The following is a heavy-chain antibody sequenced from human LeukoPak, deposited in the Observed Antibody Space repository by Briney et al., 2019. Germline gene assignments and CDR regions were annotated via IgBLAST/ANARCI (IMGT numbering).Heavy chain of an antibody. J-gene: IGHJ5*02. CDR3: ARGRRLRFEGGFDP. CDR2: IYYSGST. Sequence: SETLSLTCTVSGGSISSSSYYWGWIRQPPGKGLEWIGYIYYSGSTNYNPSLKSRVTISVDTSKNQFSLKLSSVTAADTAVYYCARGRRLRFEGGFDPWGQGTLVTVSS. D-gene: IGHD5-18*01. V-gene: IGHV4-61*05. CDR1: GGSISSSSYY.